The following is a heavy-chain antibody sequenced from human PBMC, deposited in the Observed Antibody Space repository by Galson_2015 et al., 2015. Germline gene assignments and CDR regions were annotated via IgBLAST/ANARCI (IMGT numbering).Heavy chain of an antibody. V-gene: IGHV3-7*04. CDR2: IRHDGSEK. CDR3: AGGYNWNDFDY. CDR1: GFTFSNYW. Sequence: SLRLSCAASGFTFSNYWMTWVRQAPGKGLEWVANIRHDGSEKYYVDSVKSRFTISRDNAKNSLYLQMNSLRDEDTAVYYCAGGYNWNDFDYWGQGTLVTVSP. J-gene: IGHJ4*02. D-gene: IGHD1-1*01.